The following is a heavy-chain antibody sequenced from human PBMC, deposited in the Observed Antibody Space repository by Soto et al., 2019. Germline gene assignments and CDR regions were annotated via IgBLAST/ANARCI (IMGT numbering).Heavy chain of an antibody. Sequence: QPVGSLRLSCAASGFTFSSYEMNWVRQAPGKGLEWVSYISSSGSTIYYADSVKGRFTMSRDNAKNSLYLQMDSLRFDDTAVYYCARHPRGSSPPHWGQGTLVTVSS. D-gene: IGHD6-6*01. CDR3: ARHPRGSSPPH. V-gene: IGHV3-48*03. CDR1: GFTFSSYE. J-gene: IGHJ1*01. CDR2: ISSSGSTI.